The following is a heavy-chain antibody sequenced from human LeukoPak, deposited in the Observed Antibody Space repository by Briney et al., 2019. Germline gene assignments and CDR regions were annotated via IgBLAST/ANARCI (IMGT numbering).Heavy chain of an antibody. V-gene: IGHV1-24*01. CDR1: GYTLTELS. CDR3: ATNSGRRVDRRVNWFDP. D-gene: IGHD3-10*01. J-gene: IGHJ5*02. CDR2: FDPEDGET. Sequence: ASVKVSCKVSGYTLTELSMHWVRQAPGKGLEWMGGFDPEDGETIYAQKFQGRVTMTEDTSTDTAYMELSSLRSEDTAVYYCATNSGRRVDRRVNWFDPWGQGTLATVSS.